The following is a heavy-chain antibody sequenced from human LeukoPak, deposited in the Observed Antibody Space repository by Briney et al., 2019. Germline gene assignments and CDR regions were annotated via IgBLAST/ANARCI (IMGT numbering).Heavy chain of an antibody. D-gene: IGHD2-21*02. J-gene: IGHJ4*02. Sequence: GGSLRLSCAASGFTFSSYRMNWVRQAPGKGLEWVSYISSSSSTIYYADSVKGRFTISRDNAKNSLYLQMSGLRAEDTAVYYCATSAHIEVGTAPPPDYWGQGTLVTVTS. CDR1: GFTFSSYR. CDR3: ATSAHIEVGTAPPPDY. V-gene: IGHV3-48*01. CDR2: ISSSSSTI.